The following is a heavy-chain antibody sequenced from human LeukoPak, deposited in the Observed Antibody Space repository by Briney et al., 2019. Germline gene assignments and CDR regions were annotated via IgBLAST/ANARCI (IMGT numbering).Heavy chain of an antibody. CDR1: GASISTSSYS. D-gene: IGHD2-15*01. CDR2: IYYSGST. V-gene: IGHV4-39*07. Sequence: PSETRSPTCTVPGASISTSSYSWGWIRQPPGKGLERIWSIYYSGSTYYNPSLKSRVTTSVDTSKNQFSLKLTSMTAADTAVYYCARDWWNGNNWFDPWGQGTLVTVSS. J-gene: IGHJ5*02. CDR3: ARDWWNGNNWFDP.